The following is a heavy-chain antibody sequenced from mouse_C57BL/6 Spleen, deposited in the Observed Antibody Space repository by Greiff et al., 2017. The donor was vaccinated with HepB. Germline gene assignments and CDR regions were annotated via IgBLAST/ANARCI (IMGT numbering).Heavy chain of an antibody. CDR3: ARANSPGYFDY. CDR1: GYTFTSYW. J-gene: IGHJ2*01. Sequence: QVQLQQPGAELVRPGSSVKLSCKASGYTFTSYWMHWVKQRPIQGLEWIGNIDPSDSETHYNQKFKDKATLTVDKSSSTAYMQLSSLTSEDSAVYYCARANSPGYFDYWGQGTTLTVSS. V-gene: IGHV1-52*01. CDR2: IDPSDSET.